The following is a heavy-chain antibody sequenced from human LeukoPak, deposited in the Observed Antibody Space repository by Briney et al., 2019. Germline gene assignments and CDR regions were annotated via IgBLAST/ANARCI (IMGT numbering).Heavy chain of an antibody. D-gene: IGHD6-19*01. J-gene: IGHJ3*02. CDR2: INWNGGST. CDR1: GFTFDDYG. CDR3: ARDLVAGTTTGAFGI. Sequence: GGSLRLSCAASGFTFDDYGMSWVRQAPGKGLEWVSGINWNGGSTGYADSVKGRFTISRDNAKNSLYLQMNSLRAEDTALYYCARDLVAGTTTGAFGIWGQGTMVTVSS. V-gene: IGHV3-20*04.